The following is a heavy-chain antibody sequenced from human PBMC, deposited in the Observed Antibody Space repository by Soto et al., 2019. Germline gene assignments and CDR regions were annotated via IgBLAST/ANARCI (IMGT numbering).Heavy chain of an antibody. J-gene: IGHJ4*02. Sequence: GASVKVSCKAAGGTFSSYTISWVRLAPGQGLEWMGRIIPILGIANYAQKFQGRVTITADKSTSTAYMELSSLRSEDTAVYYCARVARHRGYDLHFAYSDQGTLGTVFS. CDR1: GGTFSSYT. CDR3: ARVARHRGYDLHFAY. D-gene: IGHD5-12*01. V-gene: IGHV1-69*02. CDR2: IIPILGIA.